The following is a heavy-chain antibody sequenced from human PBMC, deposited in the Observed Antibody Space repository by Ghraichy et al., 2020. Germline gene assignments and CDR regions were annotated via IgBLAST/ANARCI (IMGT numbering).Heavy chain of an antibody. Sequence: ASVKVSCKVSGYTLTELSMHWVRQAPGKGLEWMGGFDPEDGETIYAQKFQGRVTMTEDTSTDTAYMELSSLRSEDTAVYYCATGIAVAGPNAYYYYYYGMDVWGQGTTVTVSS. V-gene: IGHV1-24*01. CDR2: FDPEDGET. CDR3: ATGIAVAGPNAYYYYYYGMDV. CDR1: GYTLTELS. J-gene: IGHJ6*02. D-gene: IGHD6-19*01.